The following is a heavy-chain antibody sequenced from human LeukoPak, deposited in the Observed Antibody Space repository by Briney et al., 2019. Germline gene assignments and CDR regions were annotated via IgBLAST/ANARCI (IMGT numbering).Heavy chain of an antibody. V-gene: IGHV3-30*03. CDR3: ARSGSYYSFDY. CDR2: ISYDGRNK. D-gene: IGHD3-10*01. Sequence: GGSLRLSCAASGFTFSNYGMHWVRQAPGKGLEWVAVISYDGRNKYYADSVAGRFTISRDNSKNTLYLQMNSLRAEDTAVYYCARSGSYYSFDYWGQGTLVTVSS. J-gene: IGHJ4*02. CDR1: GFTFSNYG.